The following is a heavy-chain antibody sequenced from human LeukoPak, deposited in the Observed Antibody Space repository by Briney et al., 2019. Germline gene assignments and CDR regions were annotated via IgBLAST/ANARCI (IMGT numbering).Heavy chain of an antibody. CDR3: ARDRYSGGYGGKFAFDI. Sequence: GGSLRLSCADSGFTFSNYWMNWVRQAPGKGLEWVANIKQDGNEKYYVDSVKGRFTISRDNAKNSLYLQMNSLKAEDTAVYYCARDRYSGGYGGKFAFDIWGQGTMVIVSS. CDR2: IKQDGNEK. V-gene: IGHV3-7*01. CDR1: GFTFSNYW. D-gene: IGHD1-26*01. J-gene: IGHJ3*02.